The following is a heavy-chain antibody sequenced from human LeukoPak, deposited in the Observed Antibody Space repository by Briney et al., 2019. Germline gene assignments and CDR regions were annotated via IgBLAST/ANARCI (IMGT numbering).Heavy chain of an antibody. CDR1: GDSVSSSSYY. J-gene: IGHJ5*02. D-gene: IGHD2-2*01. V-gene: IGHV4-39*01. CDR3: ARQVWYCSRTSCPRGWLDP. CDR2: IYYSGSS. Sequence: SEPLSLTCTVSGDSVSSSSYYGGWIRQPPGKGLEWIGSIYYSGSSEYNPSLKSRVTISVDTAKNQVSLKLSSVTAAYTAVYYCARQVWYCSRTSCPRGWLDPWGQGTLVTVSS.